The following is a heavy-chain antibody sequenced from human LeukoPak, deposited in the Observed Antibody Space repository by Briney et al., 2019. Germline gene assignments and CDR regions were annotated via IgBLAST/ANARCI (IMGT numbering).Heavy chain of an antibody. Sequence: GASVKVSCKVSGYTLTELSMHWMRQAPGKGLEWMGGFDPEDGETIYAQKFQGRVTMTEDTSTDTAYMELSSLRSEDTAVYYCARVRGDYGDYWTLYYFDYWGQGTLVTVSS. V-gene: IGHV1-24*01. D-gene: IGHD4-17*01. J-gene: IGHJ4*02. CDR2: FDPEDGET. CDR3: ARVRGDYGDYWTLYYFDY. CDR1: GYTLTELS.